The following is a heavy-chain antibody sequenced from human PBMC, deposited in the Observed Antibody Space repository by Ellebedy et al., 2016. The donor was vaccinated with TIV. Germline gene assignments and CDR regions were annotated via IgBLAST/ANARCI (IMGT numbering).Heavy chain of an antibody. Sequence: PGGSLRLSCAASGFAFSNYWMSWVRQAPGKGLEWVANVKQDGSETYYVDSVEGRFTISRDNAKNSLYLQMNSLRAEDTAVYYCAQRGADYWGQGTPVTVSS. J-gene: IGHJ4*02. CDR3: AQRGADY. D-gene: IGHD3-16*01. CDR1: GFAFSNYW. CDR2: VKQDGSET. V-gene: IGHV3-7*03.